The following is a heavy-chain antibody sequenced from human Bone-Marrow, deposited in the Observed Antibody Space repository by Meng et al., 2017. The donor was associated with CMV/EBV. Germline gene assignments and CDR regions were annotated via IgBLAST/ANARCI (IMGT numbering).Heavy chain of an antibody. J-gene: IGHJ5*02. Sequence: ASVKVSCKASGYTFTSYDINWVRQATGQGLEWMGWMNPNSGNTGYAQKFQGRVTMTRNTSISTAYMELSSLRSEDTAVYYCARGLKEACGTSCYFRWFDPWGQGTLVTFSS. D-gene: IGHD2-2*01. CDR3: ARGLKEACGTSCYFRWFDP. CDR2: MNPNSGNT. CDR1: GYTFTSYD. V-gene: IGHV1-8*01.